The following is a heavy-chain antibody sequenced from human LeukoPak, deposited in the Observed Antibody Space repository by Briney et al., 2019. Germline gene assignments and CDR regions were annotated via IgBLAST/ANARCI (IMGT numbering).Heavy chain of an antibody. Sequence: GASVKVSCKASGYTFTGYYIHWVRQVPGQGLEWMGWISLNSGGTNYAQKFQGRVTMTRDTSISTAYMELSRLRSDDTAVYYCARDAIVRDYSYSDYWGQGTLVTVSS. V-gene: IGHV1-2*02. D-gene: IGHD4-11*01. J-gene: IGHJ4*02. CDR1: GYTFTGYY. CDR2: ISLNSGGT. CDR3: ARDAIVRDYSYSDY.